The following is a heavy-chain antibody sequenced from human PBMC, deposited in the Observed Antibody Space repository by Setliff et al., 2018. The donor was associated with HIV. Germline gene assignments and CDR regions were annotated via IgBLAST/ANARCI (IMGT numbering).Heavy chain of an antibody. J-gene: IGHJ4*02. CDR1: GYTFNNYG. CDR3: ARGKTWLRFLDY. V-gene: IGHV1-18*01. CDR2: INTHSGYT. Sequence: GSVTVSCKASGYTFNNYGISWVRQAPGQGLEWMGWINTHSGYTNYAQNVQGXXXVTMDTSTSTAYMELRRLKSDDTAVYYCARGKTWLRFLDYWGQG. D-gene: IGHD5-12*01.